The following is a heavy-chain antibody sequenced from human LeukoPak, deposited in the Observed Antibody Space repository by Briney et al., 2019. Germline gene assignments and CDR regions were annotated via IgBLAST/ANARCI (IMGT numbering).Heavy chain of an antibody. D-gene: IGHD6-19*01. CDR3: AKDQRPRDSGWYGGFDY. Sequence: GGSLRLSCAASGFTFSSYGMHWVRQAPGKGLEWVAFIRYDGSNKYYADSVKGRFTISRDNSKNTLYLQMNSLRAEDTAVYYCAKDQRPRDSGWYGGFDYWGQGTLVTVSS. J-gene: IGHJ4*02. CDR2: IRYDGSNK. V-gene: IGHV3-30*02. CDR1: GFTFSSYG.